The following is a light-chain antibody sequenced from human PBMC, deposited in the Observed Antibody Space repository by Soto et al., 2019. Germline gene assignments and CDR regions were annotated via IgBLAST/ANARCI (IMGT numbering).Light chain of an antibody. J-gene: IGKJ4*01. CDR1: QSLLHSNGYNY. CDR3: QQYHKWPPLT. Sequence: DIVMTQSPLSLPVTPGEPASISCRSSQSLLHSNGYNYLDWYLQKPGQSPQLLIYLGSNRASGVPDRFSGSGSGTDFTLKISRVEAEDVGVYYCQQYHKWPPLTFGGGTKVDIK. CDR2: LGS. V-gene: IGKV2-28*01.